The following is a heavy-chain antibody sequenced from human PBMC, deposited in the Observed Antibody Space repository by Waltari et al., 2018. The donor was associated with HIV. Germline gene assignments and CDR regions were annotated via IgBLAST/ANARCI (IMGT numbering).Heavy chain of an antibody. D-gene: IGHD4-17*01. CDR2: ISGSGGGT. Sequence: EVKLLESGGGLIQPGGSLKLSCATSGLSIAPSGMSGVRQVPGKGLDWVASISGSGGGTHYADSVRGRFTISRDTSKNTVSLHMNSLRAEDTATYYCTTCDSGEKSYYYYSGMDVWGQGTTVIVSS. J-gene: IGHJ6*02. CDR3: TTCDSGEKSYYYYSGMDV. V-gene: IGHV3-23*01. CDR1: GLSIAPSG.